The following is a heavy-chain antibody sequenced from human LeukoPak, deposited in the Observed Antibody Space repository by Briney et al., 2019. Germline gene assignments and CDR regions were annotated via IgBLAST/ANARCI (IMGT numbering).Heavy chain of an antibody. J-gene: IGHJ6*02. CDR3: ARGPARRRDGYNYYGMDV. Sequence: GGSLRLSCAASGFTVSSNYMSWVRQAPGKELEWVSVIYSGGSIYYADSVKGRFTISRDNSKNTLYLQMNSLRAEDTAVYYCARGPARRRDGYNYYGMDVWGQGTTVTVSS. D-gene: IGHD5-24*01. V-gene: IGHV3-53*01. CDR1: GFTVSSNY. CDR2: IYSGGSI.